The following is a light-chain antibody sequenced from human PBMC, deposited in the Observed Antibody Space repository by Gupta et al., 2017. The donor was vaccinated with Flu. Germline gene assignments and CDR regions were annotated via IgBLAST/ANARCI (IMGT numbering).Light chain of an antibody. CDR2: AAS. V-gene: IGKV1-39*01. Sequence: SSLSASVGDSVTSSCRASQSISIYLNWYQQKPGKAPQLLIFAASTLQSGVPSRFSGGGSGTEFTLTISSLQPEDFATYYCQQSDSTPVYTFGQGTKLEFK. CDR1: QSISIY. CDR3: QQSDSTPVYT. J-gene: IGKJ2*01.